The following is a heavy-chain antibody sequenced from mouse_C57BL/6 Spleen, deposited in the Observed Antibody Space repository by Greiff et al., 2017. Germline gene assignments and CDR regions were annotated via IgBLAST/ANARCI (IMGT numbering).Heavy chain of an antibody. V-gene: IGHV1-53*01. Sequence: QVQLQQPGTELVKPGASVKLSCKASGYTFTSYWMHWVKQRPGRGLEWIGNINPSNGGTNYNEKFKSKATLTVDKSSSTAYMQLSSLTSEDSAVYYCARSSFTRGAMDYWGQGTLVTVSS. J-gene: IGHJ4*01. CDR1: GYTFTSYW. D-gene: IGHD1-1*01. CDR3: ARSSFTRGAMDY. CDR2: INPSNGGT.